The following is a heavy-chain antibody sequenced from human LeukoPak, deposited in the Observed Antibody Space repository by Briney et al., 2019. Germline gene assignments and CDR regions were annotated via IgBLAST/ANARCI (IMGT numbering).Heavy chain of an antibody. CDR2: IYTSGDT. V-gene: IGHV4-61*02. Sequence: PSQTLSLTCTVSGGSISSGDYYWSWIRQPPGKGLEWIGRIYTSGDTNYNPSLKSRVTMSIDTSKNQFSLKVSSVTAADTAVYYCARCPVDGSDSSGRRWFDPWGQGTLVTVSS. J-gene: IGHJ5*02. CDR3: ARCPVDGSDSSGRRWFDP. CDR1: GGSISSGDYY. D-gene: IGHD3-22*01.